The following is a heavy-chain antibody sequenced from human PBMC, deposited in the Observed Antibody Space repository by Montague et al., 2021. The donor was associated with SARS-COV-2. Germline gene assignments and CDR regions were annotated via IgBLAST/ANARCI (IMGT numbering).Heavy chain of an antibody. D-gene: IGHD1-26*01. V-gene: IGHV3-13*01. CDR1: GFTFSSYD. Sequence: SLRLSCAASGFTFSSYDMHWDRQATGKGLEWVSAIGTAGDTYYPGSVKGRFTISRENAKNSLYPQMNSLRAGDTAVYYCARGRGGRPWYFDYWGQGTLVTVSS. CDR2: IGTAGDT. J-gene: IGHJ4*02. CDR3: ARGRGGRPWYFDY.